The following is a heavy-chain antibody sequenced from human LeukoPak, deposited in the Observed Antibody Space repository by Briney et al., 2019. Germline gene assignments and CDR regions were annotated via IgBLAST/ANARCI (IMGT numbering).Heavy chain of an antibody. CDR3: ARDSQDGYCSSTSCYERRADAFDI. J-gene: IGHJ3*02. V-gene: IGHV1-18*04. Sequence: EASVKVSCKASGYTFTGYYMHWVRQAPGQGLEWMGWISAYNGNTNYAQKLQSRVTMTTDTSTSTAYMELRSLRSDDTAVYYCARDSQDGYCSSTSCYERRADAFDIWGQGTMVTVSS. CDR2: ISAYNGNT. CDR1: GYTFTGYY. D-gene: IGHD2-2*01.